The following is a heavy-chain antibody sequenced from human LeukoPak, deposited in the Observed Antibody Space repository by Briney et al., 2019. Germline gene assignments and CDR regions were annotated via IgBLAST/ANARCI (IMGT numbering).Heavy chain of an antibody. D-gene: IGHD2-2*02. Sequence: PGGSLRLSCAASGFTFSNAWMSWVRQAPGKGLEWVGRIKSKTDGGTTDYAAPVKGRFTISRDDSKNTLYLQMNSLKTEDTAVYYCTTGGENKKLYRVAWHYWGQGTLVTVSS. J-gene: IGHJ4*02. CDR1: GFTFSNAW. CDR2: IKSKTDGGTT. CDR3: TTGGENKKLYRVAWHY. V-gene: IGHV3-15*01.